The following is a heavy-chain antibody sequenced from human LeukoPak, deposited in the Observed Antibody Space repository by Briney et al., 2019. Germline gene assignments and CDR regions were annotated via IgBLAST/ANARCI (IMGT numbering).Heavy chain of an antibody. D-gene: IGHD1-26*01. Sequence: GSLRLSCAASGFTFSSYSMNWVRQAPGKGLEWVSAISGSAGRAYYADSVKGRFTISRDNSKNTLYLQMNSLRAEDTAVYYCAKEYSGTFSPFPSYFDCWGQGTLVTVSS. CDR1: GFTFSSYS. V-gene: IGHV3-23*01. CDR3: AKEYSGTFSPFPSYFDC. J-gene: IGHJ4*02. CDR2: ISGSAGRA.